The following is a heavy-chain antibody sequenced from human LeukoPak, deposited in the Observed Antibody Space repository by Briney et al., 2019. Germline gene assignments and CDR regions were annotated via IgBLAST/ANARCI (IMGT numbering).Heavy chain of an antibody. D-gene: IGHD1-26*01. CDR1: GFTLSNYD. V-gene: IGHV3-13*04. Sequence: GGSLRLSCAASGFTLSNYDMHWVRQTTGKGLEWVSGIGTAGDRYYPASAKGRFTISREIAKSSLYLQMNSLRAEDTAVYYCARVGLGAVHDAFDIWGQGTTVTVSS. J-gene: IGHJ3*02. CDR3: ARVGLGAVHDAFDI. CDR2: IGTAGDR.